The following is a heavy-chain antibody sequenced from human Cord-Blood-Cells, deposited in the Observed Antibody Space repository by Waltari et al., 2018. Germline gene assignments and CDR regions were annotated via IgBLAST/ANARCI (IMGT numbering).Heavy chain of an antibody. Sequence: LLKPSETLSLTCAVYGGSFSGYYWSWIRQPPGKGLEWIGEINHSGSTNYNPSLKSRVTISVDTSKNQFSLKLSSVTAADTAVYYCARDIAVAGTGDWGQGTLVTVSS. J-gene: IGHJ4*02. CDR3: ARDIAVAGTGD. D-gene: IGHD6-19*01. CDR2: INHSGST. CDR1: GGSFSGYY. V-gene: IGHV4-34*01.